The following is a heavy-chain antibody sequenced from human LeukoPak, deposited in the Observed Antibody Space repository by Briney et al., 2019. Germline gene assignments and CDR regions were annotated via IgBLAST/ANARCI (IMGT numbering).Heavy chain of an antibody. CDR2: IYRFGNT. CDR1: GDSISSDY. J-gene: IGHJ1*01. V-gene: IGHV4-4*08. Sequence: PSETLSLTCTVSGDSISSDYWSWIRQPPGKGLEWIGHIYRFGNTDYNPSLMRRVTISLDTSKTQLSLNLTSVTAADTAVYYCAGRGQRYFRDWGQGTLVTVSS. CDR3: AGRGQRYFRD.